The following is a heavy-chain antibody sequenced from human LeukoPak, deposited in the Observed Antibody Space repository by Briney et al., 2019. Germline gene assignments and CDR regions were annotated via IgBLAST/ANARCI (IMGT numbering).Heavy chain of an antibody. J-gene: IGHJ4*02. V-gene: IGHV3-23*01. Sequence: PGGSLRLSCAASGFTFDDYAMHWVRQAPGKGLEWVSTISGSDGSTYYADSAKGRFTISRDNSKNTLYLQIDSLRAEDTGVYYCAKEALLSYGDYTYIDYWGQGTLVTVSS. D-gene: IGHD4-17*01. CDR1: GFTFDDYA. CDR3: AKEALLSYGDYTYIDY. CDR2: ISGSDGST.